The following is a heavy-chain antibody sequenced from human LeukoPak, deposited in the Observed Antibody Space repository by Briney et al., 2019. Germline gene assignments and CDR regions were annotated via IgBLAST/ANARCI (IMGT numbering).Heavy chain of an antibody. CDR3: ARRGYGMDV. V-gene: IGHV4-61*01. CDR2: IYYSGST. Sequence: PSETLSLTCTVSGGSISSSSYYWSWIRQPPGKGLEWIGYIYYSGSTNYNPSLKSRVTISVDTSKNQFSLKLSSVTAADTAVYYCARRGYGMDVWGQGTTVTVSS. D-gene: IGHD3-10*01. J-gene: IGHJ6*02. CDR1: GGSISSSSYY.